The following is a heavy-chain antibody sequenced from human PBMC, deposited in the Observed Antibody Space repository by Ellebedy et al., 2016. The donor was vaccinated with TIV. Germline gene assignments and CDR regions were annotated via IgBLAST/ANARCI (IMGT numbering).Heavy chain of an antibody. CDR1: GFTFSGYW. J-gene: IGHJ4*02. V-gene: IGHV3-7*03. CDR2: IKEDGTEK. D-gene: IGHD2-21*01. Sequence: GESLKISCAASGFTFSGYWMNWVRQAPGKGLEWVANIKEDGTEKYYVDSVKGRFTISRDNAKNSLYLQMNSLRAEDTAVYYCARESVDGLEEYWGQGTLVIVSS. CDR3: ARESVDGLEEY.